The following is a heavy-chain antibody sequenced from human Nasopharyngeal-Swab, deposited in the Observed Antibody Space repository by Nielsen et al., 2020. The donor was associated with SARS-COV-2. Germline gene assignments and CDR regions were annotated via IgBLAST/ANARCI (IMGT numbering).Heavy chain of an antibody. J-gene: IGHJ4*02. D-gene: IGHD3-10*01. CDR2: IWYDGSNK. CDR3: ASHYGSGSLPLDY. V-gene: IGHV3-33*08. CDR1: GFTFSSYS. Sequence: GGSLRLSCAASGFTFSSYSMNWVRQAPGKGLGWVAVIWYDGSNKYYADSVKGRFTISRDNSKNTLYLQMNSLRAEDTAVYYCASHYGSGSLPLDYWGQGTLVTVSS.